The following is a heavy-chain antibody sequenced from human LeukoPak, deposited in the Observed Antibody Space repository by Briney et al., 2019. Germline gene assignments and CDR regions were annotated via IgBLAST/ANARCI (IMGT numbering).Heavy chain of an antibody. CDR1: GYTFSNYG. D-gene: IGHD3-22*01. Sequence: GASVKVSCKASGYTFSNYGISWVRQAPGQGLEWLGWISAYTGDTNYAQKLQGRVTMTTETSTSTAYMEVRNLRSDDTAVYYCARDAPEENDSRDYFYYYMDVRGKGTTVTVSS. CDR2: ISAYTGDT. J-gene: IGHJ6*03. V-gene: IGHV1-18*04. CDR3: ARDAPEENDSRDYFYYYMDV.